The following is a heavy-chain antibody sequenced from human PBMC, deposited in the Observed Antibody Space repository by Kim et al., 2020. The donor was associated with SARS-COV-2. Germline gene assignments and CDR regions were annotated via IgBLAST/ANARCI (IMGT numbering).Heavy chain of an antibody. D-gene: IGHD6-19*01. CDR3: TTSREWSSGWYGRNYFDY. J-gene: IGHJ4*02. Sequence: GGSLRLSCAASGFTFSNAWMSWVRQAPGKGLEWVGRIKSKTDGGTTDYAAPVKGRFTISRDDSKNTLYLQMNSLKTEDTAVYYCTTSREWSSGWYGRNYFDYWGQGTLVTVSS. CDR2: IKSKTDGGTT. V-gene: IGHV3-15*01. CDR1: GFTFSNAW.